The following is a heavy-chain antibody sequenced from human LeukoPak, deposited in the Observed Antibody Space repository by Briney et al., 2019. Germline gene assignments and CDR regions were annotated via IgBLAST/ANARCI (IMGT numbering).Heavy chain of an antibody. Sequence: GGSLRLSCAASGFTFSSYGMHWVRQAPGKGLEWVAVIWYDGSNKYCADSVKGRFTISRDNSKNTLYLQMNSLRAEDTAVYYCARIATTDYYYGMDVWGQGTTVTVSS. CDR3: ARIATTDYYYGMDV. CDR1: GFTFSSYG. D-gene: IGHD1-1*01. J-gene: IGHJ6*02. V-gene: IGHV3-33*01. CDR2: IWYDGSNK.